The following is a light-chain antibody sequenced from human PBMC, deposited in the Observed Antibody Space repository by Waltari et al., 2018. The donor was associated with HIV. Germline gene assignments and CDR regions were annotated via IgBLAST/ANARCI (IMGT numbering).Light chain of an antibody. Sequence: QSALTQPASVSGSPGQSIIISCTGTSSDVGGYNYVSWYQQHPGKAPKLMIYEVSNRPSGVSNRFSGSKSGNTASLTISGLQAEDEADYYCSSYTSSSTSHVFGTGTKVTVL. CDR1: SSDVGGYNY. V-gene: IGLV2-14*01. J-gene: IGLJ1*01. CDR2: EVS. CDR3: SSYTSSSTSHV.